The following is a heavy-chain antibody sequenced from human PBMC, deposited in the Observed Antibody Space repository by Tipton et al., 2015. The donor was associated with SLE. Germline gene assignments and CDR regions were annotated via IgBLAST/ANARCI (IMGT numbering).Heavy chain of an antibody. CDR1: GFTFSSYA. J-gene: IGHJ4*02. D-gene: IGHD1-26*01. CDR2: ISYDGSNK. Sequence: AVSGFTFSSYAMSWVRQAPGKGLEWVAVISYDGSNKYYADSVKGRFTISRDNSKNTLYLQMNSLRAEDMAVYYCAKDSGSYLGYWGQGTLVTVSS. CDR3: AKDSGSYLGY. V-gene: IGHV3-30*18.